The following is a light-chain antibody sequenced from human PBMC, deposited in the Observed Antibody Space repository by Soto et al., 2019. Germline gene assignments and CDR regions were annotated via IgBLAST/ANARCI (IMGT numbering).Light chain of an antibody. CDR1: QSISSW. J-gene: IGKJ2*01. V-gene: IGKV1-5*03. CDR2: KAS. CDR3: QQYTSYPYP. Sequence: DIQMTQSPYTLSASVGDRVTITCRASQSISSWLSWYQQKPGKAPKLLIYKASSLESGFPSRFTGSRSGTEFTLTISSLQPDDFATYYCQQYTSYPYPFGQGTKLESK.